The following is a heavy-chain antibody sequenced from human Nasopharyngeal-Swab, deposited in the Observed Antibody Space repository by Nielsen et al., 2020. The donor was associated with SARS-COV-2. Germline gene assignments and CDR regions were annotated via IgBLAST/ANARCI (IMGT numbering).Heavy chain of an antibody. CDR2: INHSGST. V-gene: IGHV4-34*01. Sequence: GSLRLSCAVYGGPFSGYYWTWIRQPPGKGLEWIGEINHSGSTNYNPSLKSRATISVDTSKNQFSLKLTSVTAAGTAVYYCARGSCTNGLCYRRRGFDPWGQGTLVTVSS. CDR1: GGPFSGYY. CDR3: ARGSCTNGLCYRRRGFDP. J-gene: IGHJ5*02. D-gene: IGHD2-8*01.